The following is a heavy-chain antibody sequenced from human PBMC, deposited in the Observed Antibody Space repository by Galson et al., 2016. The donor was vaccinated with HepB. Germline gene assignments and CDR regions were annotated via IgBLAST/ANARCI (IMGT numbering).Heavy chain of an antibody. V-gene: IGHV3-11*01. J-gene: IGHJ6*02. CDR1: GFQFSEYY. CDR3: ARRDWRSVPIFGLDFYYYAMDV. CDR2: ISPTDGTI. D-gene: IGHD3-10*02. Sequence: SLRLSCAASGFQFSEYYMSWVRQAPGKGLEWISYISPTDGTISHADSVKGRLTISRYNAKSSLFLQMNSLIDDDTAMYYCARRDWRSVPIFGLDFYYYAMDVWGQGTTVTVSS.